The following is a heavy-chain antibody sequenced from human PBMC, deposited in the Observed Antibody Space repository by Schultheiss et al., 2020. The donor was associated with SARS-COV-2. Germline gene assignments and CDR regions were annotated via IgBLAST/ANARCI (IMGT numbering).Heavy chain of an antibody. CDR2: ISLSGST. CDR3: ASGVRVATPIGYYYYGMDV. J-gene: IGHJ6*02. Sequence: SETLSLTCAVSSGSISSSDWWSWVRQPPGTGLEWIGEISLSGSTNYNPSLKSRVTISVDKSKNQFSLKLSSVTAADTAVYYCASGVRVATPIGYYYYGMDVWGQGTTVTVSS. V-gene: IGHV4-4*02. CDR1: SGSISSSDW. D-gene: IGHD5-12*01.